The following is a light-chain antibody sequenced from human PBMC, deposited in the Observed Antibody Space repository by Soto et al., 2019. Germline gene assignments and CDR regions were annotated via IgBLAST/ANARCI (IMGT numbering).Light chain of an antibody. J-gene: IGLJ1*01. Sequence: QSVLTQPASVSGSPGQSITISCTGTSSDVGGYNYVSWYQLHPGKAPKLMVYEVSNRPSGVSNRFSGSKSGNTASLTISGLQAEDEADYYCSSYTSSTAYGFGTGTKLTVL. CDR2: EVS. CDR3: SSYTSSTAYG. V-gene: IGLV2-14*01. CDR1: SSDVGGYNY.